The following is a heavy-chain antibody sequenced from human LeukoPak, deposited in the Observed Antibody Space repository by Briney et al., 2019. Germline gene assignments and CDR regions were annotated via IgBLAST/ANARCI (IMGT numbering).Heavy chain of an antibody. Sequence: SGTLSLTCAVSGGSISSSDWWTWVRQPPGKGLEWVGEISHSGSTNYNPSLKSRVTISLDKSKNQFSLRLTSVTAADTAVYYCATWGRYMDVWGKGTTVTVSS. CDR1: GGSISSSDW. CDR2: ISHSGST. D-gene: IGHD3-16*01. J-gene: IGHJ6*03. V-gene: IGHV4-4*02. CDR3: ATWGRYMDV.